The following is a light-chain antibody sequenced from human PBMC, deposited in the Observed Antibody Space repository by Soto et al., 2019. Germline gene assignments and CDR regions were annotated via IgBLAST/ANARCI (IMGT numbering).Light chain of an antibody. CDR2: DAS. CDR3: QQRRNWLLT. V-gene: IGKV3-11*01. CDR1: QSISTY. Sequence: EIVMTQSPGTLSLSPGERATISCRASQSISTYLAWYQQKPGQAPRLLIYDASYRAAGIPARFSGSGSGTDFTLTISGLEPEDVAVYYCQQRRNWLLTFGGGTKVEI. J-gene: IGKJ4*01.